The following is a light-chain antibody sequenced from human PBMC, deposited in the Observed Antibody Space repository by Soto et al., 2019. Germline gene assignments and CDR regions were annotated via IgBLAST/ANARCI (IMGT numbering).Light chain of an antibody. V-gene: IGKV1-5*03. CDR2: KAS. CDR3: QQYNRFPYT. J-gene: IGKJ2*01. Sequence: DIQMTQSPSTLSASVGDRVTITCRASQSISEWLAWYQQRSGKAPKLLIYKASSLQSGVPPRFSGSGSGTEFTLTISSLQPDDFATYYCQQYNRFPYTFGQGTKLEIK. CDR1: QSISEW.